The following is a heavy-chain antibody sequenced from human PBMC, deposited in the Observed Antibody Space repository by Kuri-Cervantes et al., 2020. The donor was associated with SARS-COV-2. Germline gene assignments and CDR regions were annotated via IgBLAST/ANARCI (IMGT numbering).Heavy chain of an antibody. Sequence: LRLSCTVSGGSISSSSYYWSWIRQPPGKGLEWIGYIYHSGSTYYNPSLKSRVTISVDRSKNQFSLKLSSVTAADTAVYYCARETSTYSSSIDYWGQGTLVTVSS. J-gene: IGHJ4*02. V-gene: IGHV4-30-2*01. D-gene: IGHD6-6*01. CDR2: IYHSGST. CDR1: GGSISSSSYY. CDR3: ARETSTYSSSIDY.